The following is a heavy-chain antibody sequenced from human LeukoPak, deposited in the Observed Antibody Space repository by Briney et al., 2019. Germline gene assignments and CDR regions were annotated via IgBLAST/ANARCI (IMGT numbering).Heavy chain of an antibody. Sequence: PSETLSLTCAVYGGSFSGYYWSWIRQPPGKGLEWIGGTSYSGSTQYNPSFKSRVTVSVDTSKNQFFLNLSSVTAADTAVYYCSRTTGDSAIIAAHWGQGTLVTVSS. CDR2: TSYSGST. J-gene: IGHJ4*02. CDR1: GGSFSGYY. D-gene: IGHD3-16*01. CDR3: SRTTGDSAIIAAH. V-gene: IGHV4-34*01.